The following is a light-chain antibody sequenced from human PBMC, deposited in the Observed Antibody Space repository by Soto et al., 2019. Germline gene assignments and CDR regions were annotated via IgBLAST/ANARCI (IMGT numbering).Light chain of an antibody. CDR2: EVS. V-gene: IGLV2-14*01. CDR1: SSDVGAYNY. CDR3: SSYTSSSTPYV. Sequence: QSALPQPASVSGSPGQSITISCTGTSSDVGAYNYVSWYQQHPGKAPKLMIYEVSNRPSGVSHRFSGSKSDNTASLTISGLQTDDEGDYYCSSYTSSSTPYVFGTGTKVTVL. J-gene: IGLJ1*01.